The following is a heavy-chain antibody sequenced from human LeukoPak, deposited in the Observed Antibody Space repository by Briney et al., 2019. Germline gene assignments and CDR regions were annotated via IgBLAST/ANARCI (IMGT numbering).Heavy chain of an antibody. CDR1: GYTLTELS. Sequence: ASVKVSCKVSGYTLTELSMHWVRQAPGKGLEWMGGFDPEDGETIYAQKFQGRVTMTEDTSTDTAYMELSSLRSEDTAVYYCATDRGQTDAFDIWGQGTMVTVSS. CDR3: ATDRGQTDAFDI. D-gene: IGHD3-10*01. V-gene: IGHV1-24*01. CDR2: FDPEDGET. J-gene: IGHJ3*02.